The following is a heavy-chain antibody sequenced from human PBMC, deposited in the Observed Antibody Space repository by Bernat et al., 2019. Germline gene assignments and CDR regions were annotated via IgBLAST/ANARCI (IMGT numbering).Heavy chain of an antibody. CDR2: IDWDDDK. Sequence: QVTLKESGPALVKPTQTLTLTCTFSGFSLSTSGMRVSWIRQPPGKALEWLARIDWDDDKFYSTSLKTRLTISKDTSKNQVVLTMTNMDPVDTATYYCERTALHLGELSPEYYFDYWGQGTLVTVSS. J-gene: IGHJ4*02. CDR1: GFSLSTSGMR. D-gene: IGHD3-16*02. CDR3: ERTALHLGELSPEYYFDY. V-gene: IGHV2-70*04.